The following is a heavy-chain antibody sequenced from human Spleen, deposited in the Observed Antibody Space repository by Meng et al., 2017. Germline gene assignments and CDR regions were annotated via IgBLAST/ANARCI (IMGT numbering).Heavy chain of an antibody. CDR3: ARDLGWVLFDY. CDR2: IKADGSER. Sequence: GESQKISCAASGFTFSNYWMTWVRQAPGKGLEWVANIKADGSERFYVGSVKGRFTISRDNAKNTPYLQMNSLGAEDTAVYYCARDLGWVLFDYWGQGALVTVSS. CDR1: GFTFSNYW. V-gene: IGHV3-7*01. D-gene: IGHD3-3*01. J-gene: IGHJ4*02.